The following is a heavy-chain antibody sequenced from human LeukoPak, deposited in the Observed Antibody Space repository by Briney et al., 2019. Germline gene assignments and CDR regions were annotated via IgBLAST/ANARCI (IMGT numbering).Heavy chain of an antibody. V-gene: IGHV3-7*01. Sequence: PGGSLRLSCAASRFTFGSYWMSWVRQAPGKGLEWVANINQEGNEKYYVDSVKGRFTVSRDNAKNSLYLQMNSLRAEDTAVYYCARDLSYYDLSGSHFDYWGQGTLVTVSS. J-gene: IGHJ4*02. CDR2: INQEGNEK. CDR3: ARDLSYYDLSGSHFDY. D-gene: IGHD3-22*01. CDR1: RFTFGSYW.